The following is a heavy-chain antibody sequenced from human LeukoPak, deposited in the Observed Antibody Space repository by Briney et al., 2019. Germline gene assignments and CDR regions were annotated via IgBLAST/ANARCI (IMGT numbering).Heavy chain of an antibody. Sequence: ASVKVSCKTSGYNFTNFGFNWVRQAPGLGLEWMGWISAYNSHTNYAQKLQGRVTMITDTSTSTAYMELRSLNSDDTAVYYCATTAALMITFGGVVAPGSFDIWGQGTMVAVSS. D-gene: IGHD3-16*02. J-gene: IGHJ3*02. CDR3: ATTAALMITFGGVVAPGSFDI. CDR2: ISAYNSHT. V-gene: IGHV1-18*01. CDR1: GYNFTNFG.